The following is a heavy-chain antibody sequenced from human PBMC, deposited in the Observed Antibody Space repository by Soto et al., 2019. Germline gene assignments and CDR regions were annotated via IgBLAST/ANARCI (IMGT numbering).Heavy chain of an antibody. CDR2: IFYLGTS. CDR3: ARVQRDTAVGHFDY. Sequence: QVQLQESGPGLVKPSQTLSLSCTVSGASTTNVDYYWSWIRQPPGKGLEWLGNIFYLGTSDYNPSLKGRLTISVDTSKNQFSLRLTSVTAADTAVYYCARVQRDTAVGHFDYWGQGTLVTVSS. D-gene: IGHD5-18*01. J-gene: IGHJ4*02. CDR1: GASTTNVDYY. V-gene: IGHV4-30-4*01.